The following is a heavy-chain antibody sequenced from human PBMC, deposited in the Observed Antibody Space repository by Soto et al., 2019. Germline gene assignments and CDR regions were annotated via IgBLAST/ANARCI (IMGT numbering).Heavy chain of an antibody. CDR2: ISAHNGNT. V-gene: IGHV1-18*01. Sequence: QVHLVQSGAEVKKPGASVKVSCKGSGYAFTTYGITWVRQAPGQGLEWMGWISAHNGNTNYAQKLQGRVTVTRDTTTSTAYMELRSRRSDDAAVYYCARGRYGDYWGQGALVTVSP. D-gene: IGHD1-1*01. CDR1: GYAFTTYG. J-gene: IGHJ4*02. CDR3: ARGRYGDY.